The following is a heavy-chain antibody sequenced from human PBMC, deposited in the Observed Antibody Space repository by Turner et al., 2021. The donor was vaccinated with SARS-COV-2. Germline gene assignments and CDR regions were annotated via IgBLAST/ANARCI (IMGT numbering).Heavy chain of an antibody. CDR1: GASFRSSSYY. V-gene: IGHV4-39*02. D-gene: IGHD1-26*01. CDR2: RFYSGNT. CDR3: ARLRGGATIYYYHGMDA. J-gene: IGHJ6*02. Sequence: QVQLQESGPGLVKSPETLSLTATFSGASFRSSSYYWGWTRQPPGKGREWIGNRFYSGNTYYNESLKSRVTISMDTSANRFSLRLSSVTAADTAVYYCARLRGGATIYYYHGMDAWGQGTTVTVSS.